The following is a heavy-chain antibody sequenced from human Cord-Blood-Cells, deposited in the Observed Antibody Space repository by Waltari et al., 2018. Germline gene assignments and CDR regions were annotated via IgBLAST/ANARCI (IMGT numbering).Heavy chain of an antibody. Sequence: QVQLQQWGAGLLKPSETLSLTCAVSGGSFSGYYWSWIRQPPGKGLEWIGEINHSGSTNYNPSLKSRVTISVDTSKNQFSLKLSSVTAADTAVYYCASQGRSAAAGTEYFQHWGQGTLVTVSS. CDR2: INHSGST. J-gene: IGHJ1*01. D-gene: IGHD6-13*01. V-gene: IGHV4-34*01. CDR3: ASQGRSAAAGTEYFQH. CDR1: GGSFSGYY.